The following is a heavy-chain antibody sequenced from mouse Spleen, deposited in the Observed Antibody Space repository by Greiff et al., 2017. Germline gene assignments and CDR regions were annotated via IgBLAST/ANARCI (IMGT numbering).Heavy chain of an antibody. D-gene: IGHD2-14*01. Sequence: EVQLVESGGGLVQPGGSLRLSCATSGFTFTDYYMSWVRQPPGKALEWLGFIRNKANGYTTEYSASVKGRFTISRDNSQSILYLQMNTLRAEDSATYYCARDEGDRYDAWFAYWGQGTLVTVSA. CDR1: GFTFTDYY. J-gene: IGHJ3*01. V-gene: IGHV7-3*02. CDR2: IRNKANGYTT. CDR3: ARDEGDRYDAWFAY.